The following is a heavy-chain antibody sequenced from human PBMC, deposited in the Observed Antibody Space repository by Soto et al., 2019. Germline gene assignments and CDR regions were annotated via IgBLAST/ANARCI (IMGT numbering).Heavy chain of an antibody. J-gene: IGHJ4*02. CDR2: IYYSGST. CDR1: GGSISSGDYY. D-gene: IGHD3-22*01. V-gene: IGHV4-30-4*01. Sequence: PSETLSLTCTVSGGSISSGDYYWSWIRQPPGKGLEWIGYIYYSGSTYYNPSLKSRVTISVDMSKNQFSLKLSSVTAADTAVYYCAGYDSSGYVFDYWGQGTLVTVSS. CDR3: AGYDSSGYVFDY.